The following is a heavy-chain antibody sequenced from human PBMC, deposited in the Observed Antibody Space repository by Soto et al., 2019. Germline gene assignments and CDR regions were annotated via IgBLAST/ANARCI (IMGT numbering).Heavy chain of an antibody. CDR1: GFTFSSYS. D-gene: IGHD6-6*01. CDR2: ISSSSSYI. CDR3: ASGLLYSSSSDSGWFDP. Sequence: GGSLRLSCAASGFTFSSYSMNWVRQAPGKGLEWVSSISSSSSYIYYADSVKGRFTISRDNAKNSLYLQMNSLRAEDTAVYYCASGLLYSSSSDSGWFDPWGQGTLVTVSS. V-gene: IGHV3-21*01. J-gene: IGHJ5*02.